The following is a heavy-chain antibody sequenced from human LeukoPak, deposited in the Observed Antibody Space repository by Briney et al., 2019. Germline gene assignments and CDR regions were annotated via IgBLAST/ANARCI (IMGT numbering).Heavy chain of an antibody. CDR1: GGTFSSYA. J-gene: IGHJ3*02. V-gene: IGHV1-18*01. D-gene: IGHD2-21*02. Sequence: ASVKVSCKASGGTFSSYAISWVRLAPGQGLEWMGWISAYNGNTNYALKLQDRVTMTTDTSTSTAYMELSSLSSDDTAVYYCTRALGDCGGDCWGAFDIWGQGTMVTVSS. CDR3: TRALGDCGGDCWGAFDI. CDR2: ISAYNGNT.